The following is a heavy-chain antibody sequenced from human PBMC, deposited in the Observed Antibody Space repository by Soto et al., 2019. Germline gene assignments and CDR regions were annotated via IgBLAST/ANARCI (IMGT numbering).Heavy chain of an antibody. CDR1: GFSFSSSG. V-gene: IGHV3-33*01. CDR3: ARELGYCSGGSCRDGDYYYYMDV. D-gene: IGHD2-15*01. Sequence: HGGSMRLSCAASGFSFSSSGMHGVRKAPGKGLEWVAVIWYDGSNKYYADSVKGRFTISRDNSKNTLYLQMNSLRAEDTAVYYCARELGYCSGGSCRDGDYYYYMDVWGKGTTVTVSS. CDR2: IWYDGSNK. J-gene: IGHJ6*03.